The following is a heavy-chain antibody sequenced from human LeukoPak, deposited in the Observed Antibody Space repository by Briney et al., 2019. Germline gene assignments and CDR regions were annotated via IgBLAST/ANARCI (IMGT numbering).Heavy chain of an antibody. CDR1: GGSISSGGYS. CDR2: IYHSGST. D-gene: IGHD2-15*01. V-gene: IGHV4-30-2*01. Sequence: PSQTLSLTCAVSGGSISSGGYSWSWVRQPPGKGLEWIGYIYHSGSTYYNPSLKSRVTISVDRSKNQFTLNLTSVTAADTAIYYCARGYSVDYWGQGTLVTVSS. CDR3: ARGYSVDY. J-gene: IGHJ4*02.